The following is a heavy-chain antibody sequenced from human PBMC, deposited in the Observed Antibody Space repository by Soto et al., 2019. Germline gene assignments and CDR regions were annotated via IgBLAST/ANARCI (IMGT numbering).Heavy chain of an antibody. D-gene: IGHD3-22*01. CDR3: AHRGTSTRYWGY. CDR1: GFSLSTSGVG. V-gene: IGHV2-5*01. J-gene: IGHJ4*02. Sequence: QINLRESGPTLVKPTQPLTLTCTFSGFSLSTSGVGVGWIRQPPGKALEWLAIIYGHDDKRYSPSLNSRLTITKDTSKNQVVLTMTIMDNVYTATYYCAHRGTSTRYWGYWGQGTLVTVS. CDR2: IYGHDDK.